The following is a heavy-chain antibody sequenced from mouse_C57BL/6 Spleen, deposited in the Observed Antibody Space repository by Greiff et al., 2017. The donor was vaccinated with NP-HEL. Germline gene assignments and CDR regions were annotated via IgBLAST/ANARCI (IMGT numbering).Heavy chain of an antibody. J-gene: IGHJ2*01. CDR1: GFTFSSYA. V-gene: IGHV5-9-1*02. Sequence: EVMLVESGEGLVKPGGSLKLSCAASGFTFSSYAMSWVRQTPEQRLEWVAYISGGGDYIYYADTVKGRFTISRDTARNTLYLQMSSLKSEDTAMYYCTRAPYDYVDYWGQGTTLTVS. D-gene: IGHD6-5*01. CDR2: ISGGGDYI. CDR3: TRAPYDYVDY.